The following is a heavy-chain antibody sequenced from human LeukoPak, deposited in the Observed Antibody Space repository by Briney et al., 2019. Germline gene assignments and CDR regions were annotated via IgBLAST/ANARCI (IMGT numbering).Heavy chain of an antibody. CDR3: ARLSPGYFDY. V-gene: IGHV4-59*01. Sequence: PSESLSLTCSVSGGSISSYYWSWIRQPPGKGLEWIGYIYYSGSTNYNPSLKSRVTISVDTSKNQFSLKLSSVTAADTAVYYCARLSPGYFDYWGQGTLVTVSS. J-gene: IGHJ4*02. CDR2: IYYSGST. CDR1: GGSISSYY.